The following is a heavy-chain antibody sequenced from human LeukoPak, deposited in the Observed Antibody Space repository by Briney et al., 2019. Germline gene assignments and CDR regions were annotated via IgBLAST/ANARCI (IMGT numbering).Heavy chain of an antibody. Sequence: PGGSLRLSCAASGFTFSTYGMSWVRQAPGKGLEWIGEINHSGSTNYNPSLKSRVTISVDTSKNQFSLKLSSVTAADTAVYYCARGVRGVNYYDSSGHDYWGQGTLVTVSS. J-gene: IGHJ4*02. CDR3: ARGVRGVNYYDSSGHDY. D-gene: IGHD3-22*01. CDR1: GFTFSTYG. V-gene: IGHV4-34*01. CDR2: INHSGST.